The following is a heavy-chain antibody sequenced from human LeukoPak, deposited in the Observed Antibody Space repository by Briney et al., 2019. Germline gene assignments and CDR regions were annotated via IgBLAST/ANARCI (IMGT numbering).Heavy chain of an antibody. CDR1: GFTFSSHW. V-gene: IGHV3-53*04. D-gene: IGHD1-26*01. J-gene: IGHJ4*02. Sequence: GGSLRLSCAASGFTFSSHWMHWVRQAPGKGLVWVSVIYSGGSTYYADSVKGRFTISRHNSKNTLYLQMNSLRAEDTAMYYCAREYSGSYIGYWGQGTLVTVSS. CDR3: AREYSGSYIGY. CDR2: IYSGGST.